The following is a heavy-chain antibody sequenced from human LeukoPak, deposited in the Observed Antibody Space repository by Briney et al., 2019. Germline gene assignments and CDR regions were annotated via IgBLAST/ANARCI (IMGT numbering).Heavy chain of an antibody. J-gene: IGHJ5*02. Sequence: ASVKVSCKASGYTFTGYYMHWVRQAPGQGFEWMGRINPNSGGTNYAQKFQGRVTMTRGTSISTAYMELSRLRSDDTAVYYCARPRRLGYCSSTSCYGPGGFDPWGQGTLVTVSS. D-gene: IGHD2-2*01. CDR1: GYTFTGYY. V-gene: IGHV1-2*06. CDR3: ARPRRLGYCSSTSCYGPGGFDP. CDR2: INPNSGGT.